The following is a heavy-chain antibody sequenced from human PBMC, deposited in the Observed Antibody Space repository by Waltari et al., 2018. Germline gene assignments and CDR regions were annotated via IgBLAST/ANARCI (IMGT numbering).Heavy chain of an antibody. CDR2: SNPSRGGT. CDR3: AKDQSKAPMVLFGVIISEWFDP. V-gene: IGHV1-2*02. Sequence: QVQLVQSGAEVKKPGASVKVSCKASGYTFTDYYVHWVRQAPGQGLEWMGLSNPSRGGTRSAQKFQGRVTLTRDTSITTAYMELSSLTSDDTPVYYCAKDQSKAPMVLFGVIISEWFDPWGQGTLVTVSS. CDR1: GYTFTDYY. D-gene: IGHD3-3*01. J-gene: IGHJ5*02.